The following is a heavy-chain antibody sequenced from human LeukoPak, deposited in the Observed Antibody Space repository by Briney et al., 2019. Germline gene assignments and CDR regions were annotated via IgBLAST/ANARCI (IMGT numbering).Heavy chain of an antibody. CDR1: GGSISSSSYY. V-gene: IGHV4-39*07. Sequence: SETLSLTCTVSGGSISSSSYYWGWIRQPPGKGLEWIGSIYYSGSTYYNPSLKSRVTISVDTSKDQFSLKLSSVTAADTAVYYCARSQDGVAAAPFDYWGQGTLVTVSS. J-gene: IGHJ4*02. CDR3: ARSQDGVAAAPFDY. CDR2: IYYSGST. D-gene: IGHD6-13*01.